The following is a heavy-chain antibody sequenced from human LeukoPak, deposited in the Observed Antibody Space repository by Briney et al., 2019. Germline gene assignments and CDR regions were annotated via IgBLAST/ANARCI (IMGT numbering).Heavy chain of an antibody. CDR3: ASDYGGIFY. J-gene: IGHJ4*02. Sequence: GGSLRLSCAASGFTFSSYGMHWVRQAPGKWLEWVAVISYDGSNKYYADSVKGRFTISRDNSKNTLYLQMNSLRAEDTAVYYCASDYGGIFYWGQGTLVTVSS. D-gene: IGHD4-23*01. CDR2: ISYDGSNK. V-gene: IGHV3-30*03. CDR1: GFTFSSYG.